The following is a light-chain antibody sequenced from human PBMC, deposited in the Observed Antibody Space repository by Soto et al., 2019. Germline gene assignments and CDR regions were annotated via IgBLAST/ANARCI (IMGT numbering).Light chain of an antibody. V-gene: IGKV3-20*01. Sequence: EIVLTQSPATLSVSPGERATLSCRASQSVSSSYLAWYQQKPGQAPRLLIYGASSRATGIPDRFSGSGSGTDFALTITSLQAEDFATYYCQQLRSYPSTFGGGTKVDIK. CDR3: QQLRSYPST. J-gene: IGKJ4*01. CDR2: GAS. CDR1: QSVSSSY.